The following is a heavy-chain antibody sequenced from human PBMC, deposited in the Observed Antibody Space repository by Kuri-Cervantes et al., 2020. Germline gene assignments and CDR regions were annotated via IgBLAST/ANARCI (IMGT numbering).Heavy chain of an antibody. CDR3: ASLTVTTGRDFDY. CDR2: ISYDGSNK. D-gene: IGHD4-17*01. CDR1: GFTFSSYA. V-gene: IGHV3-30-3*01. Sequence: GESLKISCAASGFTFSSYAMHWVRQAPGKGLEWVAVISYDGSNKYYADSVKGRFTISRDNSKNTLYLQMNSLRAEDTAVYYCASLTVTTGRDFDYWGQGTLVTVSS. J-gene: IGHJ4*02.